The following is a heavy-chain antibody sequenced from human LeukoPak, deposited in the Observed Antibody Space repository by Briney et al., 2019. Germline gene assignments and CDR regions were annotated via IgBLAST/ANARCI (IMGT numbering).Heavy chain of an antibody. J-gene: IGHJ5*02. CDR2: ISAYNGNT. CDR1: GYTFTSYG. Sequence: ASVKVSCKASGYTFTSYGISWVRQAPGQGLEWMGWISAYNGNTNYAQKLQGRVTMTTDTSTSTAYMELRSLRSDATAVYYCARMYSGSYYDWFDPWGQGTLVTVSS. D-gene: IGHD1-26*01. CDR3: ARMYSGSYYDWFDP. V-gene: IGHV1-18*01.